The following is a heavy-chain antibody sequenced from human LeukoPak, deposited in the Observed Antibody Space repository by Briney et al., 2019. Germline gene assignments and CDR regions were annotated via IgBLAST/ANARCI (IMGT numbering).Heavy chain of an antibody. V-gene: IGHV4-61*01. CDR2: IYYSGST. CDR1: GGSVSSGSYY. J-gene: IGHJ6*02. Sequence: PSETLSLTCTVSGGSVSSGSYYWSWIRQPPGKGLEWIGYIYYSGSTNYNPSLKSRVTISVGTSKNQFSLKLRSVTAADTAVYYCARASEMATSYYSYGMDVWGQGTTVTVSS. D-gene: IGHD5-24*01. CDR3: ARASEMATSYYSYGMDV.